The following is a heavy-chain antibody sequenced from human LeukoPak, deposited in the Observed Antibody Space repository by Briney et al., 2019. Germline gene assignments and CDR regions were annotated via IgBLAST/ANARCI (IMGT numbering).Heavy chain of an antibody. CDR3: ARYDILTGNVGYYYYYMDV. D-gene: IGHD3-9*01. V-gene: IGHV4-34*01. J-gene: IGHJ6*03. CDR1: GGSFSGYY. CDR2: INHSGST. Sequence: PSETLSLTCAVYGGSFSGYYWSWIRQPPGKGLEWIGEINHSGSTNHNPSLKSRVTISVDTSKNQFSLKLSSVTAADTAVYYCARYDILTGNVGYYYYYMDVWGKRTTVTVSS.